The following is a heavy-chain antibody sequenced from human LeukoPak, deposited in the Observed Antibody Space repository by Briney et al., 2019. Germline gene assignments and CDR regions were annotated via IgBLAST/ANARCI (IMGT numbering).Heavy chain of an antibody. CDR3: AKDRFGSGSPNWFGP. V-gene: IGHV3-23*01. CDR1: GFSFSNYA. Sequence: GGSLRLSCTASGFSFSNYAMSWVRQAPGKGLEWVAAISGSSGNIFYEDSLKGRFTISRDNSKNTLFLNMTSLRADDTAVYFCAKDRFGSGSPNWFGPWGQGTLVTVSS. J-gene: IGHJ5*02. D-gene: IGHD3-10*01. CDR2: ISGSSGNI.